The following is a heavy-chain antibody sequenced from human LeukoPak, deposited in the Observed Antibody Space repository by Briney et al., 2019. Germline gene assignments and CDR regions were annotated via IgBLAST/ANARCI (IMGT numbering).Heavy chain of an antibody. CDR1: GFTLRSYW. CDR3: ARVKTAWHSEVNYYFYYMDV. J-gene: IGHJ6*03. Sequence: GGSLRLSCVASGFTLRSYWMGWLRLAPGKGLEWVGNIKEDGSDEYYVDSVKGRFTISRDNANNSLYLHMNSLRADDTAIYYCARVKTAWHSEVNYYFYYMDVWGKGTTVTVSS. D-gene: IGHD1-1*01. V-gene: IGHV3-7*03. CDR2: IKEDGSDE.